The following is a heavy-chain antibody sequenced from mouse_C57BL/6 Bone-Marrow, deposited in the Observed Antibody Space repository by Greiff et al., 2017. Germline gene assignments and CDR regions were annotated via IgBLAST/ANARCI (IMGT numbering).Heavy chain of an antibody. CDR3: ALYYGNYVGVWFAY. CDR2: IHPSDSDT. CDR1: GYTFTSYW. Sequence: QVQLQQPGAELVKPGASVKVSCKASGYTFTSYWMHWVKQRPGQGLEWIGRIHPSDSDTYYNQKFKGQATLTVAKSSSTAYMQLSSLTSEDSAFYCCALYYGNYVGVWFAYWGQGTLVTVSA. D-gene: IGHD2-1*01. V-gene: IGHV1-74*01. J-gene: IGHJ3*01.